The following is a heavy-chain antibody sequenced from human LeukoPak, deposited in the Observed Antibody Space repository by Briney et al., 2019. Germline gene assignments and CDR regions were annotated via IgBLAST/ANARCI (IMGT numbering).Heavy chain of an antibody. D-gene: IGHD3-22*01. J-gene: IGHJ4*02. V-gene: IGHV1-46*01. CDR3: ARGGRSSGYYWRFDY. CDR1: GYTFTSYY. CDR2: INPSGGST. Sequence: GASVKVSYKASGYTFTSYYMHWVRQAPGQGLEWMGIINPSGGSTSYAQKFQGRVTMTRDTSTSTVYMELSSLRSEDTAVYYCARGGRSSGYYWRFDYWGQGTLVTVSS.